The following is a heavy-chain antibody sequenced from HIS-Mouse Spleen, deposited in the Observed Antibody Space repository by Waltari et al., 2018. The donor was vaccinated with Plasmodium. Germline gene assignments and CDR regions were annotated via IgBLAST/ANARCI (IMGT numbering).Heavy chain of an antibody. CDR1: GFTFRSYW. CDR2: IKQDGSEK. V-gene: IGHV3-7*01. Sequence: EVQLVESGGGLVQPGGSVRLSWAASGFTFRSYWMSWFRRAPGKGLEWVANIKQDGSEKYYVDSVKGRFTISRDNAKNSLYLQMNSLRAEDTAVYYCASSWYWYFDLWGRGTLVTVSS. CDR3: ASSWYWYFDL. D-gene: IGHD6-13*01. J-gene: IGHJ2*01.